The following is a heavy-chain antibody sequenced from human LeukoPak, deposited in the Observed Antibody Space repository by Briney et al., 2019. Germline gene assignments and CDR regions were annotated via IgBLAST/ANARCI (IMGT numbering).Heavy chain of an antibody. D-gene: IGHD1-20*01. V-gene: IGHV4-4*09. J-gene: IGHJ4*02. CDR3: ARLIPGTTGLRKNYFDY. CDR1: GDSISSSY. Sequence: SETLSLTCTVSGDSISSSYWNWIRQTPGKGLEWIGYISASGNTNYNSSLKSRIIISVDMSKNQFSLKLSSVTAADTAVYYCARLIPGTTGLRKNYFDYWGQGTLVTVSS. CDR2: ISASGNT.